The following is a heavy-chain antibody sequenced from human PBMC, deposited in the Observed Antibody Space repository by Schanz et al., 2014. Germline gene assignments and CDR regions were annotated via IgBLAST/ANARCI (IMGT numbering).Heavy chain of an antibody. CDR3: ARDKGGYYPFDY. CDR1: GFTFGNFF. CDR2: IKQDGIET. D-gene: IGHD3-3*01. J-gene: IGHJ4*02. V-gene: IGHV3-7*01. Sequence: EVQLVESGGGLVQPGGSLRLSCAASGFTFGNFFMSWVRQAPGKGLDWVANIKQDGIETYDVDSVKGRFTISRENAKTSLYLQMNSLTADDTAVYYCARDKGGYYPFDYWGRGTLVTVSS.